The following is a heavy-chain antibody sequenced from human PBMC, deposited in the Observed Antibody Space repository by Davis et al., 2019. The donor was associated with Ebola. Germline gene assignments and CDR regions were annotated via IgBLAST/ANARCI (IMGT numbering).Heavy chain of an antibody. V-gene: IGHV1-69*13. CDR2: IIPIFGTA. CDR3: ARVFSMIVVAYPDY. Sequence: AASVKVSCKASGGTFSSYAISWVRQAPGQGLEWMGGIIPIFGTANYAQKFQGRVTITADESTSTAYMELRSLRSDDTAVYYCARVFSMIVVAYPDYWGQGTLVTVSS. D-gene: IGHD3-22*01. CDR1: GGTFSSYA. J-gene: IGHJ4*02.